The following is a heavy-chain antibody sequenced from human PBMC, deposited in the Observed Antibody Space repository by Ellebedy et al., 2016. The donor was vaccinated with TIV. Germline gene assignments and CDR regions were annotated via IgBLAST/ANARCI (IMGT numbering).Heavy chain of an antibody. CDR1: GYSFTSYW. Sequence: GESLKISCKGSGYSFTSYWIGWVRQMPGKGLEWMGIIYPGDSETRYSPSFQGQVTISADKSISTAYLPWSSLKASDTAMYYCERRGVYNWFDPWGQGTLVTVSS. CDR2: IYPGDSET. CDR3: ERRGVYNWFDP. J-gene: IGHJ5*02. D-gene: IGHD3-16*01. V-gene: IGHV5-51*01.